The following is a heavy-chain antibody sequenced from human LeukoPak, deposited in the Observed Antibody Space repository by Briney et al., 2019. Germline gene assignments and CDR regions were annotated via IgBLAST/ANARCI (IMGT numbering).Heavy chain of an antibody. V-gene: IGHV4-59*01. J-gene: IGHJ3*02. CDR3: AREGARATVFAFDI. Sequence: SETLSLTCTVSGGSISSYNWSWSWQPPRKGRGWIGYIYYSGSTNYNPSLKSRVTISVDTSKNQYSLKLSSVTAADTAVYYCAREGARATVFAFDIWGQGTMVTVSS. CDR1: GGSISSYN. CDR2: IYYSGST. D-gene: IGHD4-17*01.